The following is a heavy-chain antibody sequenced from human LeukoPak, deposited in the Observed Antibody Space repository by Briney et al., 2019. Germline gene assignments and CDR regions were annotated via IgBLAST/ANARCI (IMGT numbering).Heavy chain of an antibody. CDR2: INPKSGGT. J-gene: IGHJ4*02. CDR3: ARGDRSSAQTH. D-gene: IGHD3-16*02. Sequence: ASVKVSCKASGYTFTDFYIHWVRQAPGQGPDWMGQINPKSGGTNYAQKFQGRVTTTRDTSISTAYMELNRLTSDDTDVYYCARGDRSSAQTHWGRGTLVTVSS. CDR1: GYTFTDFY. V-gene: IGHV1-2*05.